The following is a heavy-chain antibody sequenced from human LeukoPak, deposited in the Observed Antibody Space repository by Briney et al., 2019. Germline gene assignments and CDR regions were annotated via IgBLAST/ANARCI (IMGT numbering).Heavy chain of an antibody. CDR1: GYSISRGYS. V-gene: IGHV4-38-2*02. CDR2: IYHSGST. Sequence: SETLSLTCTVSGYSISRGYSWGWIRQPPGQGLEWIGNIYHSGSTNYSPSLKSRVTISVDTSKNQFSLKLSSVTAADTAVYYCARFSSSGRYRGGAFDIWGQGTMVTVSS. D-gene: IGHD6-19*01. CDR3: ARFSSSGRYRGGAFDI. J-gene: IGHJ3*02.